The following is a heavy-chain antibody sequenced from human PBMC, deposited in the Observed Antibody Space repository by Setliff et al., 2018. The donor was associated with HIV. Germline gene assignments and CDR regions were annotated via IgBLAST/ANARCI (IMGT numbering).Heavy chain of an antibody. CDR1: GFTFSSHW. Sequence: GGSLSLSCAASGFTFSSHWMGWVRQAPGKGLEWVSVITPSSTGTYYADSVKGRFTISRDDSKNTLSLQMSSLRAGDTALYYCARQPLHCSSINCYGAVYDNWGQGTLVTVSS. D-gene: IGHD2-2*01. V-gene: IGHV3-23*01. CDR3: ARQPLHCSSINCYGAVYDN. J-gene: IGHJ4*02. CDR2: ITPSSTGT.